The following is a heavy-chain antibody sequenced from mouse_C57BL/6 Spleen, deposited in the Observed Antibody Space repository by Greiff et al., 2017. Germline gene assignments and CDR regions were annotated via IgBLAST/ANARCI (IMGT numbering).Heavy chain of an antibody. CDR2: ISYSGST. CDR3: ARAYYSNAMDY. V-gene: IGHV3-1*01. J-gene: IGHJ4*01. D-gene: IGHD2-5*01. CDR1: GYSITSGYD. Sequence: VQLKQSGPGMVKPSQSLSLTCTVTGYSITSGYDWHWIRHFPGNKLEWMGYISYSGSTNSNPSLKIRISITHDTSKNHFFLKLNAVTTEDTATYYCARAYYSNAMDYWGQGTSVTVSS.